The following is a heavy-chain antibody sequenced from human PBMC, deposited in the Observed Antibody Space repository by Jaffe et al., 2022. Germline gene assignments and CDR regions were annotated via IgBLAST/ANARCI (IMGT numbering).Heavy chain of an antibody. CDR1: GGSISSSNW. V-gene: IGHV4-4*02. D-gene: IGHD2-15*01. CDR2: IYHSGST. Sequence: QVQLQESGPGLVKPSGTLSLTCAVSGGSISSSNWWSWVRQPPGKGLEWIGEIYHSGSTNYNPSLKSRVTISVDKSKNQFSLKLSSVTAADTAVYYCARKRVTLVVAAFPRSLTFDPWGQGTLVTVSS. J-gene: IGHJ5*02. CDR3: ARKRVTLVVAAFPRSLTFDP.